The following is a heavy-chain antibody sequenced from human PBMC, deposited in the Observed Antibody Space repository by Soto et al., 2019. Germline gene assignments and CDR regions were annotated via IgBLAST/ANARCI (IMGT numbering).Heavy chain of an antibody. CDR3: ARVGVYDFWSGYGLDY. J-gene: IGHJ4*02. Sequence: ASVKVSCKASGYTLTSYYMHWVRQAPGQGLEWMGIINPSGGSTSYAQKFQGRVTMTRDTSTSTVYMELSSLRSEDTAVYYCARVGVYDFWSGYGLDYWGQGTLVTVSS. CDR2: INPSGGST. CDR1: GYTLTSYY. D-gene: IGHD3-3*01. V-gene: IGHV1-46*01.